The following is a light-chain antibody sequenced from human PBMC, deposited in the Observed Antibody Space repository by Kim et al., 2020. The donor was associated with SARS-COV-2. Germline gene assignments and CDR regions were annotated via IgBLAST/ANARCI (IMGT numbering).Light chain of an antibody. V-gene: IGKV3-20*01. CDR1: ESVYSNF. J-gene: IGKJ2*03. CDR2: DAS. Sequence: LSPGRRATLSCRASESVYSNFLAWYQQRPGQAPRLLIYDASSRATGIPDRFSGSASGTDFTLTISGLEPEDSAVYYCQQYGTSPYSFGQGTKLEI. CDR3: QQYGTSPYS.